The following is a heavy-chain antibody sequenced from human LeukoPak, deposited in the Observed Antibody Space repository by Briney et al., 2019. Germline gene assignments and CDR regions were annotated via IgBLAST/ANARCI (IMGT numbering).Heavy chain of an antibody. CDR3: AKAMSTDHYDSRGFYRVDFDS. J-gene: IGHJ4*02. Sequence: SGGSLRLSCAASGFTFSTYAMSWVRQAPGKGLERVSALTNSGGSGGVTYYADSVKGRFTISRDNSKSTLYLQLSSLRAEDTAVYYCAKAMSTDHYDSRGFYRVDFDSWGQGTLVTVSS. V-gene: IGHV3-23*01. CDR1: GFTFSTYA. CDR2: LTNSGGSGGVT. D-gene: IGHD3-22*01.